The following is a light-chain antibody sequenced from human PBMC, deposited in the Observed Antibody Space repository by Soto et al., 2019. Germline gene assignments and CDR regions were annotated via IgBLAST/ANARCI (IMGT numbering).Light chain of an antibody. CDR1: QSVSSS. J-gene: IGKJ2*01. CDR3: QQYNNLPLT. V-gene: IGKV3-15*01. CDR2: GAS. Sequence: EIVMTQSPATLSVSPGEGATLSCRASQSVSSSLAWYQLKPGQAPRLLIYGASTRATGMPARFSGSGSGTEFTLTISSLQSEDFAIYHCQQYNNLPLTFGQGTKLEIK.